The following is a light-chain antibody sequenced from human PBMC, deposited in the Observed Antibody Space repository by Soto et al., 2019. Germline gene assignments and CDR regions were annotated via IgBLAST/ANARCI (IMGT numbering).Light chain of an antibody. CDR3: QQYNKWPPRT. CDR2: GAS. CDR1: QSVSSD. V-gene: IGKV3-15*01. Sequence: EIVMTQSPGTLSVSPGERATLSCRASQSVSSDLAWYQQKPGQAPRLLIYGASTRATGIPARFSGNGSGPEFTLTISSLQSEDFAVYYCQQYNKWPPRTFGQGTKVEIK. J-gene: IGKJ1*01.